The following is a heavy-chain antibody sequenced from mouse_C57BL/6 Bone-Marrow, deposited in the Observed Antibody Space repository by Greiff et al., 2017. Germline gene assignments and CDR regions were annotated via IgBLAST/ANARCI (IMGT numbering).Heavy chain of an antibody. D-gene: IGHD2-3*01. CDR2: IHPNSGST. J-gene: IGHJ4*01. CDR3: ARLGDGYYDAMDY. Sequence: QVKLQQPGAELVKPGASVKLSCKASGYTFTSYWMHWVKQRPGQGLEWIGMIHPNSGSTNYNEKFKSKATLTVDKSSSTAYMQLSSLTSEDSAVYYCARLGDGYYDAMDYWGQGTSVTVSS. V-gene: IGHV1-64*01. CDR1: GYTFTSYW.